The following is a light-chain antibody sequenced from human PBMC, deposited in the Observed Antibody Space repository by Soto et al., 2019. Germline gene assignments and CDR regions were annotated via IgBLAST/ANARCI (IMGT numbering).Light chain of an antibody. J-gene: IGLJ1*01. Sequence: QLVLTQPPSASGTPGQRVTISCSGSSSNIGSNTVNWYQQLPGTAPKLLIYSFNERPSGVSDRFSGSKSATSASLAIRGLQFEDEADYFCAAWDDTLNGYVFGTGTKVTVL. CDR3: AAWDDTLNGYV. CDR1: SSNIGSNT. CDR2: SFN. V-gene: IGLV1-44*01.